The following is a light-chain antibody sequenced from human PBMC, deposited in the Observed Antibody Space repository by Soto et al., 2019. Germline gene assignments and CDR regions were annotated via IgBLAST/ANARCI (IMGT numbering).Light chain of an antibody. CDR3: QQLNSFPIP. CDR2: GAS. J-gene: IGKJ3*01. V-gene: IGKV1-9*01. Sequence: IQLTQSPSSLSASLGERVTISCRASQGIASILAWYQQKPGNDPNLLIYGASTLPSGVPARFSGSGSGTDFTLTISSLQPEDFATYYCQQLNSFPIPFGPGTKVDIK. CDR1: QGIASI.